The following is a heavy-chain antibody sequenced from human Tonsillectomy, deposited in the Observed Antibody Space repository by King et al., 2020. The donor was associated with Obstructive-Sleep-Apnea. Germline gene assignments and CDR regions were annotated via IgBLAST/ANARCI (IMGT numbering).Heavy chain of an antibody. D-gene: IGHD3-10*01. CDR1: RFTFDDCA. CDR2: ISWRGDRV. CDR3: AKDQGEYFGVGAFDI. J-gene: IGHJ3*02. Sequence: VQLVESGGGFVLPGRSLRLSCAASRFTFDDCAMHWVRQVPGRALEWVSSISWRGDRVAFADYVKGRFTISRENAKNFLFLQMNSLRREDTAFYYCAKDQGEYFGVGAFDIWGQGTLVTVSS. V-gene: IGHV3-9*01.